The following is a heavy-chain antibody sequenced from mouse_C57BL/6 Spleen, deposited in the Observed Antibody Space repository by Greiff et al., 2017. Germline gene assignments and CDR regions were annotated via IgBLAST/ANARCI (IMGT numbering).Heavy chain of an antibody. Sequence: QVQLQQSGAELVMPGASVKLSCKASGYTFTSYWMHWVKQRPGQGLEWIGEIDPSDSYTNYNQKVKGKSTLTVDKSSSTAYMQLSSLTSEDSAVYYCARSIAMDYWGQGTSVTVSS. CDR3: ARSIAMDY. CDR1: GYTFTSYW. J-gene: IGHJ4*01. V-gene: IGHV1-69*01. CDR2: IDPSDSYT. D-gene: IGHD2-3*01.